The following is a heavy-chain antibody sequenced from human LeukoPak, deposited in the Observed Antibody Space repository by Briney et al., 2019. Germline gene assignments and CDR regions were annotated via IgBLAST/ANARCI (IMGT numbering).Heavy chain of an antibody. CDR2: INHSGST. Sequence: PSETLSLTCAVYGGSFSGYYWSWIRQPPGKGLEWIGEINHSGSTNYNPSLKSRVTISVDTSKNQFSLKLSSVTAADTAVYYCARGGELYYYDSSGYQPYDYWGQGTLVIVSS. CDR3: ARGGELYYYDSSGYQPYDY. J-gene: IGHJ4*02. CDR1: GGSFSGYY. D-gene: IGHD3-22*01. V-gene: IGHV4-34*01.